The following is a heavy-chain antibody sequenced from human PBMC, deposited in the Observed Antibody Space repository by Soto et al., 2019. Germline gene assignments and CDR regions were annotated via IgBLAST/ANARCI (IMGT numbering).Heavy chain of an antibody. CDR3: ATDQGIY. Sequence: QVQLVESGGDVVQPGRSLRLSCAASGFTFSNYGMHWVRQAPGKGLEWVSVIWYDGSDKYYADSVKGRFTISRDNSKITLYLQMNGLRTEDTAVYYCATDQGIYWGQGTLVTVSS. V-gene: IGHV3-33*01. J-gene: IGHJ4*02. CDR2: IWYDGSDK. CDR1: GFTFSNYG. D-gene: IGHD6-13*01.